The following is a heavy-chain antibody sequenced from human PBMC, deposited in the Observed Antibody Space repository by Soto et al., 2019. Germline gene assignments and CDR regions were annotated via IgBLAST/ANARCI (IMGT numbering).Heavy chain of an antibody. D-gene: IGHD2-15*01. V-gene: IGHV4-4*02. CDR2: IYHSGST. Sequence: QVQLQESGPGLVKPSGTLSLTCAVSSGSISSSNWWSWVRQPPGKGLEWIGEIYHSGSTNYNPSLKSRDTISVDKSKNQFSLKLSAVTAADTAVYYCASGCSGGSCYQAFDYWGQGTLVTVSS. CDR1: SGSISSSNW. J-gene: IGHJ4*02. CDR3: ASGCSGGSCYQAFDY.